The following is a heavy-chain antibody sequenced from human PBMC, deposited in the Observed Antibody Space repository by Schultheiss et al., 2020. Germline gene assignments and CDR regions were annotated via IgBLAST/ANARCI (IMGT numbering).Heavy chain of an antibody. J-gene: IGHJ3*02. V-gene: IGHV3-48*04. CDR2: ISSSSSTI. CDR3: ARDLGGSLRYAFDM. Sequence: WGSLRLSCVASGFSFSSYSMNWVRQAPGKGLEWVSYISSSSSTIYYTDSVKGRFTISRDNTKNSLYLQMNSLRAEDTAVYYCARDLGGSLRYAFDMWGQGTMVTVSS. D-gene: IGHD1-26*01. CDR1: GFSFSSYS.